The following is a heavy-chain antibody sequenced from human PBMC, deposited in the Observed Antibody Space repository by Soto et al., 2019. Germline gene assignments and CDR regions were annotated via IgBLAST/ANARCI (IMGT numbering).Heavy chain of an antibody. D-gene: IGHD2-2*01. CDR2: IWYDGSNK. J-gene: IGHJ4*02. CDR3: ASAVGYCSSTSCYVLDY. V-gene: IGHV3-33*01. Sequence: QVQLVESGGGVVQPGRSLRLSCAASGFTFSSYGMHWVRQAPGKWLEWVAVIWYDGSNKYYADSVKGRFTISRDNSKNTLYLQMNSLRAEDTAVYYCASAVGYCSSTSCYVLDYWGQGTLVTVSS. CDR1: GFTFSSYG.